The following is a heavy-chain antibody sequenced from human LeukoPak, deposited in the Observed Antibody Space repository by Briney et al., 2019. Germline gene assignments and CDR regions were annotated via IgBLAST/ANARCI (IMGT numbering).Heavy chain of an antibody. CDR1: GFMFSDYW. V-gene: IGHV3-74*01. CDR3: ARGRRYSGSYYVDY. D-gene: IGHD1-26*01. CDR2: INSDGSST. Sequence: PGGSLRLSCAASGFMFSDYWMHWVRQAPGKGLVCVSRINSDGSSTSYADSVKGRFTISRDNAKNTLFLQMNSLRADDTAVYYCARGRRYSGSYYVDYWGQGTLVTVSS. J-gene: IGHJ4*02.